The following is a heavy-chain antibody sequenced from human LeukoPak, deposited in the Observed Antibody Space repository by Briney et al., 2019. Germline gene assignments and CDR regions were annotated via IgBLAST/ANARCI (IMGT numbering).Heavy chain of an antibody. CDR3: AKATKSIVVDNYFDY. CDR2: ISANGGGT. V-gene: IGHV3-23*01. D-gene: IGHD3-22*01. Sequence: GGSLRLSCAASGFTFSNYAMSWVRQAPGKGLEWVSAISANGGGTYYADPVKGRFTISRDSSTNTLYLQVNSLRAEDTAVYYCAKATKSIVVDNYFDYWGQGTLVTVSS. J-gene: IGHJ4*02. CDR1: GFTFSNYA.